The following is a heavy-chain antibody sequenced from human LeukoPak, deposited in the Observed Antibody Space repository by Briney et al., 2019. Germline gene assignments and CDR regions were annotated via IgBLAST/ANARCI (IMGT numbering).Heavy chain of an antibody. CDR3: ARGIVVVPAGAFDI. CDR2: ISSSSSYI. J-gene: IGHJ3*02. Sequence: GGSLRLSCAASGFTFSSYSMNWVRQAPGKGLEWVSSISSSSSYICYADSVKGRFTISRDNAKNSLYLQMNSLRAEDTAVYYCARGIVVVPAGAFDIWGQGTMVTVSS. CDR1: GFTFSSYS. V-gene: IGHV3-21*01. D-gene: IGHD2-2*01.